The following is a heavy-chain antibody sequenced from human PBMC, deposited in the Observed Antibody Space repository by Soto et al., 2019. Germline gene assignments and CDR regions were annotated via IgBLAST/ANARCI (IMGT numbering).Heavy chain of an antibody. J-gene: IGHJ3*01. CDR2: ILAGGST. Sequence: PGGSLRLSCAASGFICSSYDMSWVRQAPGKGLDWVSTILAGGSTYYADSVKGRFTISRDRSTNTVFLQMSSLTAGDTAVYYCAKATATGGGAFDFCGQGTMVTVSS. CDR3: AKATATGGGAFDF. V-gene: IGHV3-23*01. CDR1: GFICSSYD. D-gene: IGHD2-8*02.